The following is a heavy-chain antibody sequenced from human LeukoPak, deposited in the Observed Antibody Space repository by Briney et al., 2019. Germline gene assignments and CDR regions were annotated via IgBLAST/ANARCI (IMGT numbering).Heavy chain of an antibody. Sequence: PGGSLRLSCAASGFTFSSYAMSWVRQAPGKRLEWVSAISGSGGSTYYADSVRGRFTISRDNSKNTLYLQMNSLRAEDTAVYYCAKDEARLLWFGDNYFDYWGQGTLVTVSS. CDR3: AKDEARLLWFGDNYFDY. CDR1: GFTFSSYA. D-gene: IGHD3-10*01. V-gene: IGHV3-23*01. CDR2: ISGSGGST. J-gene: IGHJ4*02.